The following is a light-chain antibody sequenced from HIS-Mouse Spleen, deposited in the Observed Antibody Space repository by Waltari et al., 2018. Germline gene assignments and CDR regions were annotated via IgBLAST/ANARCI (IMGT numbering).Light chain of an antibody. Sequence: EIVLTQSPATLSSSPGERATLSCWASQSVSSHLAWYQQKPCQAPRLLIYDASNRATGIPARFSGSGSGTDFTLTISSLEPEDFAVYYCQQRSNWLTFGGGTKVEIK. J-gene: IGKJ4*01. V-gene: IGKV3-11*01. CDR3: QQRSNWLT. CDR1: QSVSSH. CDR2: DAS.